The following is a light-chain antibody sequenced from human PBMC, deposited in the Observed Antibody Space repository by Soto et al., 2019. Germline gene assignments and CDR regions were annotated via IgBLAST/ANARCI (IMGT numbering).Light chain of an antibody. CDR2: DAS. V-gene: IGKV3-11*01. CDR1: QSVSNY. J-gene: IGKJ1*01. CDR3: QQRSNWPPT. Sequence: EIVLTQSPSTLSLSPGERATLSCGASQSVSNYLAWYQQKPVQAPRLLIYDASNRATGIPARFSGSGSGTDFNLTISYLETEDFAVFYCQQRSNWPPTFGQGTKVDIK.